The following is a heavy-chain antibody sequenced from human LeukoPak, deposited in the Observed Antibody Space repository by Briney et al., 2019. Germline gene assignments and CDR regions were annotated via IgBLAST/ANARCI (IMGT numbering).Heavy chain of an antibody. CDR3: AIGYCRGGSCDDEPGDAFDI. Sequence: ASVKVSCKTSGYIFTSYAINWVRQAPGQGLEWMGWISAYSGNTNYAQKFQDRVTMTRDMSTSTVYMELSSLRSEDTAVYYCAIGYCRGGSCDDEPGDAFDIWGQGTMVAVSS. CDR2: ISAYSGNT. D-gene: IGHD2-15*01. CDR1: GYIFTSYA. V-gene: IGHV1-18*01. J-gene: IGHJ3*02.